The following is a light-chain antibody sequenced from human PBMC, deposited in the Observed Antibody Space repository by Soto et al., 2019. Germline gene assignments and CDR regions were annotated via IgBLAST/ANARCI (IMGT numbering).Light chain of an antibody. J-gene: IGKJ1*01. Sequence: PNAPATLSFSRRERATLSCRASQSCSLLLAWYQQKPRQAPGLLIHGANTRATGIQARVSGSGCGTEFTLNISSLQSEDFAVYYCQQYNNWRRTFGQGTKV. V-gene: IGKV3-15*01. CDR3: QQYNNWRRT. CDR1: QSCSLL. CDR2: GAN.